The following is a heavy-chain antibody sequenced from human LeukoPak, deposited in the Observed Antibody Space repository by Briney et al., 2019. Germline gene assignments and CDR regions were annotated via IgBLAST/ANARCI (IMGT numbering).Heavy chain of an antibody. D-gene: IGHD5-12*01. CDR3: TVDRYSGFYTFDY. CDR2: ISSSSTYI. J-gene: IGHJ4*02. Sequence: GGSLRLSCAASGFIFSNFGMTWVRQAPGKGLEWVSSISSSSTYISYADSVQGRFTISRDNAKNSLFLQMNSLRAEDTAIYYCTVDRYSGFYTFDYWGQGIRVTVSS. V-gene: IGHV3-21*01. CDR1: GFIFSNFG.